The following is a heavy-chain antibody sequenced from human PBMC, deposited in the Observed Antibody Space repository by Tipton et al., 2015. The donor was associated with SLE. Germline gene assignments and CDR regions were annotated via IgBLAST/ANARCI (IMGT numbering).Heavy chain of an antibody. Sequence: GLVKPSETLSLTCAVYGGSFSGYYWSWIRQPPGMGLEWIGEINQSGSTNYNPSLKSRVTISVDTSKNQFSLKLSSVTAADTAVYYCARGLGVVVAAAFDIWAQGTIVTVSS. CDR3: ARGLGVVVAAAFDI. CDR1: GGSFSGYY. CDR2: INQSGST. V-gene: IGHV4-34*01. D-gene: IGHD2-15*01. J-gene: IGHJ3*02.